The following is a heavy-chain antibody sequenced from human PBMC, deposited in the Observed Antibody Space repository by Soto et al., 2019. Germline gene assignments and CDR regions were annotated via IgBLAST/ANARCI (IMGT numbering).Heavy chain of an antibody. CDR2: IFHTGGT. Sequence: QVQLQESGPGLVKPSETLSLTCTVSSDSISGENWWSWVRQPPGMGLEWIGEIFHTGGTNYNPSLKSRVTMEVDKSKNQFYLKLISATAADTAVYYCARVISSGSGWMHYFDFWGQGTLVSVSS. D-gene: IGHD6-25*01. V-gene: IGHV4-4*02. CDR1: SDSISGENW. J-gene: IGHJ4*02. CDR3: ARVISSGSGWMHYFDF.